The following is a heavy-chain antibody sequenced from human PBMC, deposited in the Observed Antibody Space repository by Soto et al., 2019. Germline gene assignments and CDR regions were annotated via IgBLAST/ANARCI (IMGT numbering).Heavy chain of an antibody. V-gene: IGHV4-31*03. Sequence: QVQLQESGPGLVKPSQTLSLTCTVSGGSISSGGYYWSWIRQHPGKGLEWIGYIYYSGYTNYNPSLKSRVSISVDTSKNQFSLNLTSVTAADTAVYYCARDSPIVGAMKYWGQGTLVTVSS. D-gene: IGHD1-26*01. CDR2: IYYSGYT. J-gene: IGHJ4*02. CDR3: ARDSPIVGAMKY. CDR1: GGSISSGGYY.